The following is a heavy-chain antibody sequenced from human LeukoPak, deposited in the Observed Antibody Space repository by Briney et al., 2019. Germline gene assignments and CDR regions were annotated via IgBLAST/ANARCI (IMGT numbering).Heavy chain of an antibody. CDR1: CRSLSGYY. CDR2: INHSGST. V-gene: IGHV4-34*01. Sequence: PSETLSLTYGLYCRSLSGYYWSYIRHPPGEGLEWIGEINHSGSTNYNPPLKSSLNISVDTPKNEFSVKVSSVSAADTAVLFCAVGRSANEYSSSSAAFDIWGHGTTVTVSS. J-gene: IGHJ3*02. CDR3: AVGRSANEYSSSSAAFDI. D-gene: IGHD6-6*01.